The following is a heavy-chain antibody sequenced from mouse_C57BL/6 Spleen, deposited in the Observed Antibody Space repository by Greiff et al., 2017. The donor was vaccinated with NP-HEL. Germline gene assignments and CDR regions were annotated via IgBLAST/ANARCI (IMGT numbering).Heavy chain of an antibody. V-gene: IGHV5-12*01. CDR1: GLPFGTYS. J-gene: IGHJ4*01. Sequence: EVMLVESGGGLVQPGGSLNLSCAASGLPFGTYSRSWVRRTPEKSLGWFATISIGGGGTYYPDSVKGRFTISRDNAKNTLDLQMSRLKSEDTAMYYCARQADDGRAMDYWGQGTSVTVSS. CDR2: ISIGGGGT. CDR3: ARQADDGRAMDY. D-gene: IGHD2-3*01.